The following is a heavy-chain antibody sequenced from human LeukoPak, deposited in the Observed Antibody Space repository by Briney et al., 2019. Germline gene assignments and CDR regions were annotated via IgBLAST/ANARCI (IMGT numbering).Heavy chain of an antibody. V-gene: IGHV1-69*13. CDR1: GGTFSSYA. CDR2: IIPIFGTA. D-gene: IGHD4-17*01. CDR3: ATYGDPASDY. Sequence: SVKVSCKASGGTFSSYAISWVRQAPGQWLEWMGGIIPIFGTANYARKFQGRVTITADESTSTAYMELSSLRSEDTAVYYCATYGDPASDYWGQGTLVTVSS. J-gene: IGHJ4*02.